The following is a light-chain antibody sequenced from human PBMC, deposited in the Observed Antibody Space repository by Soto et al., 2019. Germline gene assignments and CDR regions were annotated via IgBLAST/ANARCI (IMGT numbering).Light chain of an antibody. CDR1: QRVISTY. Sequence: DMVSTLFTGALSLSLGESATLSCRASQRVISTYLAWYQQKPGQAPRLLIYGASSRATGIPDRFSGSGSGTDFTLTISRLEPEDFAVYYCQVHTSSSIAFGRGTLLEIK. CDR2: GAS. J-gene: IGKJ5*01. V-gene: IGKV3-20*01. CDR3: QVHTSSSIA.